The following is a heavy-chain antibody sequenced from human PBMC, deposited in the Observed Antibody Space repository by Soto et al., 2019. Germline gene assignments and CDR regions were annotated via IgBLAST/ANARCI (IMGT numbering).Heavy chain of an antibody. V-gene: IGHV3-23*01. CDR1: GFIFSDYA. Sequence: EVHLLESGGGGVQPGGSLRLSCAASGFIFSDYAMTWVRQTPGKGLEWVSAITSSGSSTYFADSLKGRITISRDNSKNTLSLQMDSLRVEDTAIYYCAKGVEGYVVSSFDSWGQGALVTVSS. D-gene: IGHD5-12*01. J-gene: IGHJ4*02. CDR2: ITSSGSST. CDR3: AKGVEGYVVSSFDS.